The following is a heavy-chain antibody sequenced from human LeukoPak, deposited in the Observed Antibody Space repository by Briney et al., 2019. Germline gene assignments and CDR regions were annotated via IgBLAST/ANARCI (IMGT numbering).Heavy chain of an antibody. V-gene: IGHV3-74*01. CDR2: INSDGRST. D-gene: IGHD3-10*01. CDR1: GFTFSSYW. CDR3: ARSYGSGSYYAVSPSDY. Sequence: GGSLRLSCAASGFTFSSYWMHWVRQAPGKGLVWVSRINSDGRSTSYADSVKGRFTICRDNAKKTLYLQMHSLRAEDTAVYYCARSYGSGSYYAVSPSDYWGQGTLVTVSS. J-gene: IGHJ4*02.